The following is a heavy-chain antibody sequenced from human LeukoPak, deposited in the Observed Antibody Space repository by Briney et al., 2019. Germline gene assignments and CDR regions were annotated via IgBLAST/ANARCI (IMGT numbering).Heavy chain of an antibody. J-gene: IGHJ5*02. CDR3: ASSPGGIAVAGTSGGWFDP. CDR1: GFTFSSYA. D-gene: IGHD6-19*01. Sequence: PGGSLRLSCAASGFTFSSYAMSWVRQAPGKGLEWVSAISGSDGSTYYADSVKGRFTISRDNSKNTLYLQMNSLRAEDTAVYYCASSPGGIAVAGTSGGWFDPWGQGTLVTVSS. CDR2: ISGSDGST. V-gene: IGHV3-23*01.